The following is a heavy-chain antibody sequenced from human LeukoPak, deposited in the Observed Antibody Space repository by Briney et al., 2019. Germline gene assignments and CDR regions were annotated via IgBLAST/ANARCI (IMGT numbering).Heavy chain of an antibody. V-gene: IGHV4-39*07. Sequence: SETLSLTCTVSGGSISSSSYYWGWIRQPPGKGLEWIGSTYYSGSTYYNPSLKSRVTISVDTSKNQFSLNLSSVTAADTAVYYCARYCSSTNCYKGGFDPWGQGTLVTVSS. D-gene: IGHD2-2*02. CDR2: TYYSGST. CDR3: ARYCSSTNCYKGGFDP. CDR1: GGSISSSSYY. J-gene: IGHJ5*02.